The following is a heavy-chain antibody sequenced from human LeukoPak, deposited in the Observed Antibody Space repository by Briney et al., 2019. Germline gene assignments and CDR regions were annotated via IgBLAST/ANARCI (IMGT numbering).Heavy chain of an antibody. D-gene: IGHD3-10*01. CDR2: ISSSGSTI. V-gene: IGHV3-48*03. Sequence: PGGSLRLSCAASGFPFSSYEMNWVRPAPGKGLEWVSYISSSGSTIYYADSVKGRFTISRDNAKNSLYLQMNSLRAEDTAVYYCAKDPWGGRWFGELLYYYYYYMDVWGKGTTVTISS. J-gene: IGHJ6*03. CDR3: AKDPWGGRWFGELLYYYYYYMDV. CDR1: GFPFSSYE.